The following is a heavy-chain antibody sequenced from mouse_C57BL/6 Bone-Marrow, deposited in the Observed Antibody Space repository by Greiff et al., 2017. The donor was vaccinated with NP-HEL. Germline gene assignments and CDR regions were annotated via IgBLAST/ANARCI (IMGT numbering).Heavy chain of an antibody. V-gene: IGHV1-64*01. J-gene: IGHJ2*01. CDR2: IHPNSGST. D-gene: IGHD1-1*01. CDR3: ARDYYGSSPYYFDY. CDR1: GYTFTSYW. Sequence: VQLQQPGAELVKPGASVKLSCKASGYTFTSYWMHWVKQRPGQGLEWIGMIHPNSGSTNYNEKFKSKATLTVYKSSSTAYMQLSSLTSEDSAVYYCARDYYGSSPYYFDYWGQGTTLTVSS.